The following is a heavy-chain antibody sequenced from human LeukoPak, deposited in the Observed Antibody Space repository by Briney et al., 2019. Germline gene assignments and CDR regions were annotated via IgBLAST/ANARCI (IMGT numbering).Heavy chain of an antibody. CDR3: AKELRYGSGSSYYGMDV. J-gene: IGHJ6*02. D-gene: IGHD3-10*01. Sequence: GGSLRLSCAASGFTFDDYAMLWVRQAPGKGLEWVSGISWNSGSIGYADSVKGRFTISRDNAKNSLYLQMNSLRAEDTALYYCAKELRYGSGSSYYGMDVWGQGTTVTVSS. V-gene: IGHV3-9*01. CDR2: ISWNSGSI. CDR1: GFTFDDYA.